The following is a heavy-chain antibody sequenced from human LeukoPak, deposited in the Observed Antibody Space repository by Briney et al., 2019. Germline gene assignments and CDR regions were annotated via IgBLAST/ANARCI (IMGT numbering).Heavy chain of an antibody. CDR2: ISSEGKTT. Sequence: GGSLRLSCSASGFIFSPYAMHWVRQAPGKGLEYVSSISSEGKTTYYADSVKGRFTISRDNSKSTLYLQMSSLRPEDTAVYYCVKDRWVDHWGQGTLVTVSS. D-gene: IGHD6-13*01. J-gene: IGHJ4*02. CDR3: VKDRWVDH. CDR1: GFIFSPYA. V-gene: IGHV3-64D*06.